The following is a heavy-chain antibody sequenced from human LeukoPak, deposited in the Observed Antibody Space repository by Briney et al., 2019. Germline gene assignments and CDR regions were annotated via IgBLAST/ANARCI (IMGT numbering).Heavy chain of an antibody. Sequence: PSETLSLXCTVFGGSISSYYWSWIRRPPGKGLEWIGYIYYSGSTNYNPSLKSRVTISVDTSKNQFSLKLSSVTAADTAVYYCARGLLDGYTHPAAFDIWGQGTMVTVSS. J-gene: IGHJ3*02. CDR2: IYYSGST. CDR3: ARGLLDGYTHPAAFDI. CDR1: GGSISSYY. V-gene: IGHV4-59*01. D-gene: IGHD5-24*01.